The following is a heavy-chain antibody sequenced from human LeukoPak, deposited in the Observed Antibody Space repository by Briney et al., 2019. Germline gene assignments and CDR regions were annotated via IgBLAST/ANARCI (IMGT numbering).Heavy chain of an antibody. CDR2: ISYDGGNK. CDR3: ARAAYSNFVGDYYYYLDV. Sequence: PGGSLRLSCAASGVTFSSYAMHWVRQAPGKGVGWGAGISYDGGNKYYADSVKGRFTISRDNSQNTLYLQVNSLRTEDTAVYYCARAAYSNFVGDYYYYLDVWGKGTTVTVSS. J-gene: IGHJ6*03. CDR1: GVTFSSYA. V-gene: IGHV3-30*04. D-gene: IGHD4-11*01.